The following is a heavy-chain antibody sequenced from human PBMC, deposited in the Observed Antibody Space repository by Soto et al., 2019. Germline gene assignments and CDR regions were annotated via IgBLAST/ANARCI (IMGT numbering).Heavy chain of an antibody. J-gene: IGHJ4*02. CDR3: VKERQIPFDS. Sequence: GGSLRLSSAASGFHFRSYGMHWVRQAPGKGLEWVAVISYDGSNKYYADSVKGRFTISRDNSNNTLYLHMNSLRAEDTAVFYCVKERQIPFDSWGQGALVTVSS. CDR2: ISYDGSNK. V-gene: IGHV3-30*18. CDR1: GFHFRSYG.